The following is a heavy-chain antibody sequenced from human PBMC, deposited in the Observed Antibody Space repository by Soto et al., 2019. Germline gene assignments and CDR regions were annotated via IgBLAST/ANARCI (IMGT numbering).Heavy chain of an antibody. D-gene: IGHD3-10*01. Sequence: GGSLRLSCAASGFTFSRYAMNWVRQAPGRGLQWISGISVSGDNTSYVESVRGRFTVYRDNSKNTLYLQMNNLRAEDTALYYCAKDGKMRTKVWFPAGYGMDVWGQGTTVTVS. V-gene: IGHV3-23*01. J-gene: IGHJ6*02. CDR2: ISVSGDNT. CDR3: AKDGKMRTKVWFPAGYGMDV. CDR1: GFTFSRYA.